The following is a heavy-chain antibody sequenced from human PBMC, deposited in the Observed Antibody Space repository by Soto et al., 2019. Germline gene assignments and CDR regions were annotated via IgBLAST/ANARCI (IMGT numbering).Heavy chain of an antibody. D-gene: IGHD5-18*01. Sequence: QVQLVQSGAEVKKPGASVKVSCKASGYTFTSYYMHWVRQAPGQGLEWMGIINPSGGSTSYAQKFQGRVTMTRDTSTSTVYMELSSRRSEDTAVYYCARDQRIQLWLSPYYYYYGMDVWGQGTTVTVSS. J-gene: IGHJ6*02. CDR2: INPSGGST. CDR3: ARDQRIQLWLSPYYYYYGMDV. CDR1: GYTFTSYY. V-gene: IGHV1-46*01.